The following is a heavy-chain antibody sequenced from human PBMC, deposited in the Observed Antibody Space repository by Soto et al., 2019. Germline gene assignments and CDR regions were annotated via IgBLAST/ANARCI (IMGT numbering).Heavy chain of an antibody. Sequence: EVQLLESGGGLVQPGGSLRLSCAASGFPFSTSAMNWVRQAPGKGLEWVSIISGNSDAAHYAESVKGRFTSSRDNSKIILYLQMNGLRAADTAVYYCGKYSGAYPVYNGMKVGGHGTTVTVSS. CDR1: GFPFSTSA. V-gene: IGHV3-23*01. J-gene: IGHJ6*02. CDR2: ISGNSDAA. CDR3: GKYSGAYPVYNGMKV. D-gene: IGHD1-26*01.